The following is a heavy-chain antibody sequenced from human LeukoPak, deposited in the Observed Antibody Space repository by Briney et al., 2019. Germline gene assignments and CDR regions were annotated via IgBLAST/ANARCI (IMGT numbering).Heavy chain of an antibody. J-gene: IGHJ4*02. D-gene: IGHD3-16*02. V-gene: IGHV1-2*02. CDR2: INPNSGAT. CDR3: ARDVGLRLGELSLHYYFDY. CDR1: RYTFTGYY. Sequence: ASVKVSCKASRYTFTGYYTHWVRQAPGQGLEWMGWINPNSGATNKAQKFQGRVTMTRDTSISRAYKELSRLRSDDTAVYYCARDVGLRLGELSLHYYFDYWGQGTLVTVSS.